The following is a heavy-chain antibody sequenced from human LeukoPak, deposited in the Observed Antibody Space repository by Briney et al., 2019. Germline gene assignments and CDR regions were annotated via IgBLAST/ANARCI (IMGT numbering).Heavy chain of an antibody. V-gene: IGHV4-39*01. CDR2: MYYSGST. CDR3: ARHASDSSGFYNYYGMDV. D-gene: IGHD3-22*01. Sequence: SETLYLTCTVSAGSISSSSYYWAWIRQPPGKGLEWIGSMYYSGSTNYNPSLKSRVTISADTSKNQFFLKVSSVTAADTAVYYCARHASDSSGFYNYYGMDVWGQGTTVTVSS. J-gene: IGHJ6*02. CDR1: AGSISSSSYY.